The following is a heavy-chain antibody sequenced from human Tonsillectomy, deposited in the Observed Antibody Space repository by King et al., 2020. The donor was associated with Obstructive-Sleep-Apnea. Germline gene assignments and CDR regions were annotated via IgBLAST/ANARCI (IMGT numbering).Heavy chain of an antibody. Sequence: VQLVESGGGVVQPGRSLRLSCAASGFTFSSYAMYWVRQDPGKGLEGVAVISHDASMKYYTDSVGGRFTTSRDNSKKTLYLQMNVLRAEDTAVYYCARDRHDYGAYGGSAYYGMDIRGQGTTVTVSS. CDR1: GFTFSSYA. CDR2: ISHDASMK. D-gene: IGHD4-17*01. CDR3: ARDRHDYGAYGGSAYYGMDI. V-gene: IGHV3-30-3*01. J-gene: IGHJ6*02.